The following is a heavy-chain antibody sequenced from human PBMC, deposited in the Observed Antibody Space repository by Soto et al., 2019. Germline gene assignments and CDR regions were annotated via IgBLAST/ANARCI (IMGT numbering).Heavy chain of an antibody. CDR1: GYTFTSYG. J-gene: IGHJ4*02. CDR2: ISAYNGNT. Sequence: QVQLVQSGAEVKKPGASVKVSCKASGYTFTSYGISWVRQAPGQGLEWMGWISAYNGNTNYAQKLQGRVTMTTDTSTSTAYRELRSLRSDDTAVYYCARDERYYDSSGSSPFDYWGQGTLVTVSS. D-gene: IGHD3-22*01. V-gene: IGHV1-18*01. CDR3: ARDERYYDSSGSSPFDY.